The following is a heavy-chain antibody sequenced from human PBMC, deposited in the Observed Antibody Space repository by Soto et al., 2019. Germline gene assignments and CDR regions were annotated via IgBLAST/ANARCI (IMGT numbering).Heavy chain of an antibody. CDR2: INPESTTT. V-gene: IGHV3-74*01. J-gene: IGHJ5*02. CDR3: GRGSYGDPVDT. Sequence: EVQLVESGGDSVKPGGSLRLSCAASGVTVNNYWVHWARQAPGKGLVWVSRINPESTTTNYADSVRGRFTLSRDYARNMLFLQMNSLRVEKTAVYYCGRGSYGDPVDTWGQGTLVTCSS. CDR1: GVTVNNYW. D-gene: IGHD4-17*01.